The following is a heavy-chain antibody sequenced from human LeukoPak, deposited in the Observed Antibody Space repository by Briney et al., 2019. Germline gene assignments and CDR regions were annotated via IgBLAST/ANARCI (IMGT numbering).Heavy chain of an antibody. V-gene: IGHV4-59*01. Sequence: SETLSLTCTVSGGSINSYYWNWLRQPPGKGLEWIGYMDNSGSTNYNPSLKSRVTISADTSKNQFSLRLGSVTAADTAVYYCATWITVIYAFDIWGQGTMVTVSS. CDR3: ATWITVIYAFDI. D-gene: IGHD3-22*01. CDR2: MDNSGST. CDR1: GGSINSYY. J-gene: IGHJ3*02.